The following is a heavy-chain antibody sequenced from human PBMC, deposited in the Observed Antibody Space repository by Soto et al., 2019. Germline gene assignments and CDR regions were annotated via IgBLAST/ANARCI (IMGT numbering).Heavy chain of an antibody. CDR2: IYPGDSDT. V-gene: IGHV5-51*01. J-gene: IGHJ6*02. Sequence: PGESLKISCKGSGYSFTSYWIGWVRQMPGKGLEWMGIIYPGDSDTRYSPSFQGQVTISADKSISTAYLQWSSLKASDTAMYYCARTINLGYCSGGSCYRFYYGMDVWGQGTTVTVSS. CDR3: ARTINLGYCSGGSCYRFYYGMDV. D-gene: IGHD2-15*01. CDR1: GYSFTSYW.